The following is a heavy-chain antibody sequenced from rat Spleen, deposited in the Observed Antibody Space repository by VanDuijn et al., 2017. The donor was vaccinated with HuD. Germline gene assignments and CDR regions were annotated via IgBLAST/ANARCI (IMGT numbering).Heavy chain of an antibody. J-gene: IGHJ2*01. CDR1: GHSITSSYR. D-gene: IGHD1-11*01. V-gene: IGHV3-3*01. CDR3: ARSSFNYGGFSHQFDY. CDR2: INNAGST. Sequence: EVQLQESGPGLVKPSQSLSLTCSVTGHSITSSYRWNWIRKLPGNKLEWMGYINNAGSTNYNPSLKSRISITRDTSKNQFFLQVNSVTTEDTATYYCARSSFNYGGFSHQFDYWGQGVMVTVSS.